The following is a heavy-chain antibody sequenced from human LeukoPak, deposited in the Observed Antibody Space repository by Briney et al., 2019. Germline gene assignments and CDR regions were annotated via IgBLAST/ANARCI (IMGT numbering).Heavy chain of an antibody. Sequence: SETLSLTCAVSGGSISSSNWWSWVRQPPGKGLEWIGEIYHSGSTNYNPSLKSRVTISVDKSKNQFSLKLSSVTAADTAVYYCARDWDDSSGYYYGNWGQGTLVTVSS. CDR3: ARDWDDSSGYYYGN. V-gene: IGHV4-4*02. CDR2: IYHSGST. J-gene: IGHJ4*02. CDR1: GGSISSSNW. D-gene: IGHD3-22*01.